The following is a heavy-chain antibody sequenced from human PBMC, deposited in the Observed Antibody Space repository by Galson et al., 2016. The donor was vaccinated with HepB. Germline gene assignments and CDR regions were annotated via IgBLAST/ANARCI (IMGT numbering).Heavy chain of an antibody. CDR3: VKDQTESDFWSSYYSYFDY. CDR2: IDNNGDNI. V-gene: IGHV3-64D*06. Sequence: SLRLSCAASGFAFNSYAMHWVRQAPGKGLECVSAIDNNGDNIYYADSVKGRFTISRDSSKYTLYPQMSSLRPEDTAVYYCVKDQTESDFWSSYYSYFDYWGQGTLVTVSS. CDR1: GFAFNSYA. J-gene: IGHJ4*02. D-gene: IGHD3-3*01.